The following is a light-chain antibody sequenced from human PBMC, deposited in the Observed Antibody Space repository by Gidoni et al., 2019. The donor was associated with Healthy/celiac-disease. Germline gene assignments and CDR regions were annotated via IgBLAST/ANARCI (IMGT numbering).Light chain of an antibody. J-gene: IGLJ1*01. Sequence: QSALTPPASVSGPPGQPFPISCIGTTSDVGGYNSVSWYQQHPGKAPKLMIYDVSNRPYGVSTRFSGSNSGNTASLTISGLQAEDEADYYCCSYTGSSTPLYVFGAGTKVPVL. CDR3: CSYTGSSTPLYV. V-gene: IGLV2-14*03. CDR1: TSDVGGYNS. CDR2: DVS.